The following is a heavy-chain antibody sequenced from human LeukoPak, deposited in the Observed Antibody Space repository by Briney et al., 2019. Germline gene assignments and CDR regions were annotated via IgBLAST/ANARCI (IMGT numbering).Heavy chain of an antibody. CDR1: GYTFTSYG. CDR3: ARDRVKRYVRFGEPSDAFDI. CDR2: ISPYNGNT. V-gene: IGHV1-18*01. Sequence: GASVKVSCKASGYTFTSYGISWVRQAPGQGLEWMGWISPYNGNTKYLQKLQGRVTMTTDTSTSTAYMEVRSLRSDDTAVYYCARDRVKRYVRFGEPSDAFDIWGQGTMVTVSS. J-gene: IGHJ3*02. D-gene: IGHD3-10*01.